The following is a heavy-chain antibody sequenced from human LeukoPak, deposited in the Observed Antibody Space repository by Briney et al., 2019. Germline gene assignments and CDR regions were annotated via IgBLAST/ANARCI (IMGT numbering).Heavy chain of an antibody. Sequence: PSETLSLTCAVSGYSISSGYYWGWIREPPGKGLEWIGSIYPSGSTNYNPSLKSRVTISVDTSKNQFSLKLSSVTAADTAVYYCARERSESITMVRGVLFDYWGQGTLVTVSS. D-gene: IGHD3-10*01. CDR1: GYSISSGYY. J-gene: IGHJ4*02. CDR2: IYPSGST. V-gene: IGHV4-38-2*02. CDR3: ARERSESITMVRGVLFDY.